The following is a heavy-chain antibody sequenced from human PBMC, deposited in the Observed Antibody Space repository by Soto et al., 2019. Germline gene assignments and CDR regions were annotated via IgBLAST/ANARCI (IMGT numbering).Heavy chain of an antibody. CDR2: IHPRDSDI. V-gene: IGHV5-51*01. Sequence: PGESPKISCKGSGYTFTNYWLGWVRQMPGKGLEWMGIIHPRDSDIRYSPSFEGQVSISADKSISTVYLQWSSLKASDTAMFYCARRLTGTTSPILDYWGQGTLVTVSS. D-gene: IGHD1-7*01. J-gene: IGHJ4*02. CDR1: GYTFTNYW. CDR3: ARRLTGTTSPILDY.